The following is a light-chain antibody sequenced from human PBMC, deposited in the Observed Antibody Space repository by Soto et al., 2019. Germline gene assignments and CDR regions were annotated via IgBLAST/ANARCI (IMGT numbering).Light chain of an antibody. CDR2: WAS. CDR3: QQYYNTSYT. Sequence: DIVMTQSPDSLAVSVGERATINCKSSQSVLYSSINKNYLAWYQQKPGQPPKLLIYWASTRESGVPDRFIGSGSGTDFTLTISSLQAEDVAVYYCQQYYNTSYTFGQGTKLEIK. J-gene: IGKJ2*01. V-gene: IGKV4-1*01. CDR1: QSVLYSSINKNY.